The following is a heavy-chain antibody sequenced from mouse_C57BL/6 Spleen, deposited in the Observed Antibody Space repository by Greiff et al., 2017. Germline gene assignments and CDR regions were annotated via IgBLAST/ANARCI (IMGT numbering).Heavy chain of an antibody. J-gene: IGHJ2*01. CDR3: ARCLITTVVATPYFDY. CDR1: GYTFTDYY. V-gene: IGHV1-26*01. Sequence: VQLQQSGPELVKPGASVKISCKASGYTFTDYYMNWVKQSHGKSLEWIGDINPNNGGTSYNQKFKGKATLTVDKSSSTAYMELRSLTSEDSAVYYCARCLITTVVATPYFDYWGQGTTLTVSS. CDR2: INPNNGGT. D-gene: IGHD1-1*01.